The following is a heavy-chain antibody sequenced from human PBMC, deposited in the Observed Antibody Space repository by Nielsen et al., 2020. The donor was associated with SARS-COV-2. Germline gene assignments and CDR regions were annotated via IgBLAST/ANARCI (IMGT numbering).Heavy chain of an antibody. D-gene: IGHD6-13*01. Sequence: SETLSLTCAVYGGSFSGYYWSWIRQPPGKGLEWIGEINHSGSTNYNPSLKSRVTISVDTSKNQFSLKLSSVTAADTAVYYCAIHSGIAAAKTLQHWGQGTLVTVSS. CDR3: AIHSGIAAAKTLQH. V-gene: IGHV4-34*01. CDR2: INHSGST. CDR1: GGSFSGYY. J-gene: IGHJ1*01.